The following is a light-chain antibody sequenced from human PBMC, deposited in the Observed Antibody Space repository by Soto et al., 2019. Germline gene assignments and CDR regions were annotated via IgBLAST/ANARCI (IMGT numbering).Light chain of an antibody. J-gene: IGLJ1*01. CDR1: SSDVGGHDY. CDR2: EVR. V-gene: IGLV2-14*01. Sequence: QSALTQPASVYGSPGQSITISCTGTSSDVGGHDYVSWYQQHPGKAPKLIIYEVRNRPSGVSNRFSGSKSGNTASLTISGLQAEDEADYYCSSYSSTTLVFGTGTKVTVL. CDR3: SSYSSTTLV.